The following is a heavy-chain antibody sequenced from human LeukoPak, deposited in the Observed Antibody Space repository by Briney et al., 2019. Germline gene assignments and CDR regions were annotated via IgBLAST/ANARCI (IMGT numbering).Heavy chain of an antibody. J-gene: IGHJ4*02. Sequence: GESLRLSCEASGLSFSDYAMSWVRQAPGKGLEWVSSISGSGGSTYYADFVKDRASISRDNSKNTVYLRLNSLRAEDSAVYFCAKGGQNFDFWRFDYWGQGTVVTVSS. CDR2: ISGSGGST. D-gene: IGHD3-3*01. V-gene: IGHV3-23*01. CDR1: GLSFSDYA. CDR3: AKGGQNFDFWRFDY.